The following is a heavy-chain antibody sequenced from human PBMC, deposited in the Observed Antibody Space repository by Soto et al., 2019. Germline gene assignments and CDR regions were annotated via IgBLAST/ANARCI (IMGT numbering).Heavy chain of an antibody. CDR1: GGTFSSFT. Sequence: QLQLVQSGAEVKKPGSSVKVSCKASGGTFSSFTVNWVRQAPGQGLEWMGGFMPILGAANYAPKFQGRVTIIADESTNTGYMELSSLRSEDTAVYYCVRGNAFDIWGQGTMVTVS. CDR2: FMPILGAA. CDR3: VRGNAFDI. J-gene: IGHJ3*02. V-gene: IGHV1-69*01.